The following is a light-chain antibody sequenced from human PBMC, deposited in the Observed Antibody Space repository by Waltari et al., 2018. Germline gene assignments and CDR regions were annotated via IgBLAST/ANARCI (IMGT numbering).Light chain of an antibody. CDR3: QHYVSLPVT. V-gene: IGKV3-20*01. CDR2: GAP. CDR1: QSVRRA. Sequence: EIVLTQSPGTLTLSPGERATLSCRASQSVRRALAWYQQKPGQAPRLLIYGAPNRATGIPDRFSGSGSGTDFSLIISRLEPEDFAVYYCQHYVSLPVTFGQGTKVEIK. J-gene: IGKJ1*01.